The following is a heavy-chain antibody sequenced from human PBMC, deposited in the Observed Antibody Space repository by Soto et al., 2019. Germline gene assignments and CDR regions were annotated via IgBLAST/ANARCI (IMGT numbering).Heavy chain of an antibody. D-gene: IGHD3-22*01. CDR3: ASGEPDSSGYYFFKFDY. CDR1: GGSISSSSYY. J-gene: IGHJ4*02. CDR2: IYYSGST. Sequence: PSETLSLTCTVSGGSISSSSYYWGWIRQPPGKGLEWIGSIYYSGSTYYNPSLESRVTISVDTSKNQFSLKLSSVTAADTAVYSCASGEPDSSGYYFFKFDYWGQGTLVTVSS. V-gene: IGHV4-39*01.